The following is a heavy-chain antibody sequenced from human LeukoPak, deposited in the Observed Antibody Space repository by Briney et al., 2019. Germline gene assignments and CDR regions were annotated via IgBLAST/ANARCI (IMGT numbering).Heavy chain of an antibody. Sequence: MSSQTLSLTCTVSGGSISSGSYYWSWIRQPAGKGLEWIGRIYTSGSTNYNPSLKSRVTISVDTSKNQFSLKLSSVTAADTAVYYCARVSSSSPWTYYYYMDVWGKGTTVTVSS. CDR1: GGSISSGSYY. J-gene: IGHJ6*03. D-gene: IGHD6-6*01. V-gene: IGHV4-61*02. CDR2: IYTSGST. CDR3: ARVSSSSPWTYYYYMDV.